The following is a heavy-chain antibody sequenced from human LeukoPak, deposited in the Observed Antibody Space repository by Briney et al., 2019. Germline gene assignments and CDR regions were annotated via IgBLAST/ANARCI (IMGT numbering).Heavy chain of an antibody. Sequence: ASVKVSCKASGYTFTSYAMHWVRQAPGQRLEWMGWISTGSGNTKYSQKFQGRVTITRDTSASTAYMELSSLRSEDTAVYYCAIDATYGDYFFDYWGQGTLVTVSS. CDR3: AIDATYGDYFFDY. D-gene: IGHD4-17*01. CDR2: ISTGSGNT. V-gene: IGHV1-3*04. J-gene: IGHJ4*02. CDR1: GYTFTSYA.